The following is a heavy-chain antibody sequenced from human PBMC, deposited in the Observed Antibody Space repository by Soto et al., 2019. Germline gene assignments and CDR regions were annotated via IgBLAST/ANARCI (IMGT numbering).Heavy chain of an antibody. CDR2: IIPIFGTA. J-gene: IGHJ2*01. CDR3: ARDQIEMATTHVPSRYFDL. D-gene: IGHD1-1*01. Sequence: GASVKVSCKASGGTFSSYAISWVRQAPGQGLEWMGGIIPIFGTANYAQKFQGRVTITADESTSTAYMELSSLRSEDTAVYYCARDQIEMATTHVPSRYFDLWGRGTLVTVSS. V-gene: IGHV1-69*13. CDR1: GGTFSSYA.